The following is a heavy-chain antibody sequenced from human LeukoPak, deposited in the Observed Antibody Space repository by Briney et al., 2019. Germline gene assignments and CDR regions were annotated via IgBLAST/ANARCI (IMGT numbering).Heavy chain of an antibody. J-gene: IGHJ5*02. CDR2: ISGSGGST. CDR3: AKGACSGGSCRTSWFDP. CDR1: GFTFSSYA. D-gene: IGHD2-15*01. Sequence: PGGSLRLSCAASGFTFSSYAMSWVRQAPGKGLEWVSAISGSGGSTYYADSVKGRFTISRDNSKNTLYLQMNSLRAEDTAVYYCAKGACSGGSCRTSWFDPWGQGTLVTVSS. V-gene: IGHV3-23*01.